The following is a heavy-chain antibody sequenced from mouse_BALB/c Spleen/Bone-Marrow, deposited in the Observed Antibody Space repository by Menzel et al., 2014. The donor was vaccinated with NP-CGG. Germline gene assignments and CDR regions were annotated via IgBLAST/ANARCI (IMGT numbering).Heavy chain of an antibody. V-gene: IGHV7-3*02. CDR2: IRNKAKGYTT. Sequence: VQLVESGGGLIQPGGSLRLSCATSGFTFSDYYMSCVRQPPGKALEWLGFIRNKAKGYTTEYSALVKGRLAISRDTSQSIVCLQMNHLRAEDSAPYYCARDSNLVTYNGYFDVGGAGTTVTVSS. CDR3: ARDSNLVTYNGYFDV. J-gene: IGHJ1*01. CDR1: GFTFSDYY. D-gene: IGHD2-12*01.